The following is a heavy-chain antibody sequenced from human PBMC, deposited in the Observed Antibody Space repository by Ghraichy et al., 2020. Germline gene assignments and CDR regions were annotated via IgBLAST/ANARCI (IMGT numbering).Heavy chain of an antibody. CDR1: GFTFSSFW. Sequence: GGSLRLSCAASGFTFSSFWMSWLLQAPGHGLEWVANIKQDGSEKYYVDSVKGRFTISRDNAKNSLYLQMNSLRAEDTAVYYCARDRLGVNRYYYYYMDVWGKGTTVTVSS. CDR3: ARDRLGVNRYYYYYMDV. J-gene: IGHJ6*03. CDR2: IKQDGSEK. V-gene: IGHV3-7*01. D-gene: IGHD4-23*01.